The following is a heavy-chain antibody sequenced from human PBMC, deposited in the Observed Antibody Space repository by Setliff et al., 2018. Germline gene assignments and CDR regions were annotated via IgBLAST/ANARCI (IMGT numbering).Heavy chain of an antibody. Sequence: SETLSLTCSAYGGTFSDYYWTWIRQPPGKGLEWIGEVNHVGNTNYNPSLKSRVMIPLDTSKNQFSLKLFSVTAADTAVYYCARGSGSFPFDYWGQGVLVTVSS. J-gene: IGHJ4*02. V-gene: IGHV4-34*01. CDR3: ARGSGSFPFDY. D-gene: IGHD1-26*01. CDR2: VNHVGNT. CDR1: GGTFSDYY.